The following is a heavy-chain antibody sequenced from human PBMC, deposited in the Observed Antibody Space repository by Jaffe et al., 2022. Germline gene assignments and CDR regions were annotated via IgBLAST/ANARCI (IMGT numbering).Heavy chain of an antibody. J-gene: IGHJ4*02. CDR2: IRYDGSNK. V-gene: IGHV3-30*02. CDR3: AKDLGRALWFGELPDY. CDR1: GFTFSSYG. Sequence: QVQLVESGGGVVQPGGSLRLSCAASGFTFSSYGMHWVRQAPGKGLEWVAFIRYDGSNKYYADSVKGRFTISRDNSKNTLYLQMNSLRAEDTAVYYCAKDLGRALWFGELPDYWGQGTLVTVSS. D-gene: IGHD3-10*01.